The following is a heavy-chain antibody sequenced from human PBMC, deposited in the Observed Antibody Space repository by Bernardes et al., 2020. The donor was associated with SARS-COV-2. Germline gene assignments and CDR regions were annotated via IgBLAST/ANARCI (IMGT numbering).Heavy chain of an antibody. Sequence: SETLSLTCTVSGGSISSSVYYWGWIRQPPGKGLEWIGSIFYSGSTDYSPSLKSRVTISIDMSNNQLSLKLSAVTAADTAVYHCARHQVREYNSGSYYDHWGQGILVTVSS. CDR2: IFYSGST. D-gene: IGHD3-10*01. J-gene: IGHJ4*02. V-gene: IGHV4-39*01. CDR1: GGSISSSVYY. CDR3: ARHQVREYNSGSYYDH.